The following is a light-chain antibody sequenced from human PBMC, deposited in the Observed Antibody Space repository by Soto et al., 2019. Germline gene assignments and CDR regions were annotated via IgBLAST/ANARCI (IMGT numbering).Light chain of an antibody. CDR2: EVS. J-gene: IGLJ1*01. V-gene: IGLV2-14*01. CDR3: SSYTSSTTPYV. Sequence: QSALTQPASVSGSPGQSITISCTGTSSDVGGYNYVSWYQQHPGKAPKLIIYEVSNRPSGVSNRFSGSKSGNTASLTISGRQADDEADYYCSSYTSSTTPYVFAAGTKLTVL. CDR1: SSDVGGYNY.